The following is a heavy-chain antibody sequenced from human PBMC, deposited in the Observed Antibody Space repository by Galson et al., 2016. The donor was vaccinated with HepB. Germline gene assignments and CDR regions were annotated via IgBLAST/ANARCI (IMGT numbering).Heavy chain of an antibody. D-gene: IGHD2-21*02. CDR3: VPDCSLGRDWCYYFDR. V-gene: IGHV3-48*02. J-gene: IGHJ4*02. CDR1: RFTFSRYA. Sequence: SLRLSCAGSRFTFSRYAMNWVRQAPGKGLEWVSYISSSSSAIFYADSVKGRFIISRDNAKNSLYLQMHNLRDEDTAVYCCVPDCSLGRDWCYYFDRWGQGTLVTVSS. CDR2: ISSSSSAI.